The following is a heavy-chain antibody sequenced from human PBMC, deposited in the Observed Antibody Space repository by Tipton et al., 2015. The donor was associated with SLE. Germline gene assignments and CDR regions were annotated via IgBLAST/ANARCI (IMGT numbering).Heavy chain of an antibody. V-gene: IGHV4-59*01. Sequence: TLSLTCTVSGGSISSYYWSWIRQPPGKGLEWIGYIYYSGSTNYNPSLKSRVTISVDTSKNQFSLKLSSVTAADTAVYYCARERAHYDFWSGYPDYYYYGMDVWGQGTTVTVSS. D-gene: IGHD3-3*01. CDR1: GGSISSYY. J-gene: IGHJ6*02. CDR3: ARERAHYDFWSGYPDYYYYGMDV. CDR2: IYYSGST.